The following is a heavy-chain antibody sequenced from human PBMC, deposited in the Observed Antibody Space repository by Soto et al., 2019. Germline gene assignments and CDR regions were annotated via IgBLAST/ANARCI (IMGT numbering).Heavy chain of an antibody. J-gene: IGHJ6*03. CDR2: ISSNGGST. Sequence: EVQLVESGGGLVQPGGSLRLSCAASGFTFSSYAMHWVRQAPGKGLEYVSAISSNGGSTYYANSVKGRFTISRDNSKNTLYLQMGSQRAEDMAVYYCARGGYSGYDFPYYYYMDVWGKGTTVTVSS. D-gene: IGHD5-12*01. CDR1: GFTFSSYA. V-gene: IGHV3-64*01. CDR3: ARGGYSGYDFPYYYYMDV.